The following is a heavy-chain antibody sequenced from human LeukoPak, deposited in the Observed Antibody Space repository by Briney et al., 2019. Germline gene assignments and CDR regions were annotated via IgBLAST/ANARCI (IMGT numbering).Heavy chain of an antibody. J-gene: IGHJ3*02. CDR2: IYSGGTT. D-gene: IGHD5-18*01. Sequence: GGSLRLSCAASGLTVSSNYMSWVRQDPGKGLEWVSVIYSGGTTYYADSVKGRFTISRDNSKNTLYLQMDSLRAEDTAVYYCARSMRVSWIQMWFDIWGQGTMVTVSS. CDR3: ARSMRVSWIQMWFDI. CDR1: GLTVSSNY. V-gene: IGHV3-53*01.